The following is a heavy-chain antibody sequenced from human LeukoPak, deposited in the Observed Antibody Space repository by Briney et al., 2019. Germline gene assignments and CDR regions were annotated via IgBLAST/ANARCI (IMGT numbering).Heavy chain of an antibody. J-gene: IGHJ6*02. CDR3: ARDTYYYGSGINYYYYYGMDV. V-gene: IGHV1-18*01. D-gene: IGHD3-10*01. CDR1: GYTFTSYG. CDR2: ISAYNGNT. Sequence: GASVKVSCKASGYTFTSYGISWVRQAPGQGLEWMGWISAYNGNTNYAQKLQGRVTMTTDTSTSTAYMELRSLRSDDTAVYYCARDTYYYGSGINYYYYYGMDVWGQGTTVTVSS.